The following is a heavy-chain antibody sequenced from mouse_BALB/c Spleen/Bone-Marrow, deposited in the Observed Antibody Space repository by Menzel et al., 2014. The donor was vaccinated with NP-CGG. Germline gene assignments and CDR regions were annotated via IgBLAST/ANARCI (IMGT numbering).Heavy chain of an antibody. J-gene: IGHJ4*01. CDR2: IDPANGFA. D-gene: IGHD2-10*01. V-gene: IGHV14-3*02. CDR1: GFNIKDTY. Sequence: EVQLQQSGAELVKPGASVKLSCTASGFNIKDTYIHWVNQRPEQGLEWIGRIDPANGFAKYDPKFQGKATITADTSSNTAYPHLSSLTSEDTAVYYCARAYYGNYPYVMDYWGKGTSVTVSS. CDR3: ARAYYGNYPYVMDY.